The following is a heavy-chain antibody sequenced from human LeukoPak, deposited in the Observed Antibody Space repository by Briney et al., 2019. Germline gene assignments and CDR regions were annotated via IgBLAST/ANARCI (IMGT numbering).Heavy chain of an antibody. CDR3: ASASSSPATRGYYYYMDV. CDR1: GGTFSSYA. J-gene: IGHJ6*03. V-gene: IGHV1-69*05. Sequence: ASVKVSCKASGGTFSSYAISWVRQAPGQGLEWMGRIIPIFGTANCAQKFQGRVTITTDESTSTAYMELSSLRSEDTAVYYCASASSSPATRGYYYYMDVWGKGTTVTVSS. D-gene: IGHD6-13*01. CDR2: IIPIFGTA.